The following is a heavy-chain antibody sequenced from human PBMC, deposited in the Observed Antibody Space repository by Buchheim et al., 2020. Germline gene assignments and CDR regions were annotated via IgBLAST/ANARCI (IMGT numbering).Heavy chain of an antibody. CDR1: GFTFSSYA. J-gene: IGHJ6*02. D-gene: IGHD3-3*01. V-gene: IGHV3-23*01. CDR2: ISGSGGST. CDR3: AKSTSYYDFWSGYKKNYYYYGMDV. Sequence: EVQLLESGGGLVQPGGSLRLSCAASGFTFSSYAMSWVRQAPGKGLEWVSAISGSGGSTYYADSVKGRFTISRDNSKNTLYHQMNSLRAEDTAVYYCAKSTSYYDFWSGYKKNYYYYGMDVWGQGTT.